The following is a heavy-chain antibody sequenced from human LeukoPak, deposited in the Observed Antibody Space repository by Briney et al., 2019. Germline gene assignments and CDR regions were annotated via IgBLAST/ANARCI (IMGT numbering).Heavy chain of an antibody. CDR1: GFTFSSYW. CDR2: IKQDGSEK. V-gene: IGHV3-7*01. J-gene: IGHJ4*02. CDR3: ASGQLWSGTYYFDY. D-gene: IGHD5-18*01. Sequence: PGGSLRLSCAASGFTFSSYWTSWVRQAPGKGLEWVANIKQDGSEKYYVDSVKGRFTISRDNAKNSLYLQMNSLRAEDTAVYYCASGQLWSGTYYFDYWGQGTLVTVSS.